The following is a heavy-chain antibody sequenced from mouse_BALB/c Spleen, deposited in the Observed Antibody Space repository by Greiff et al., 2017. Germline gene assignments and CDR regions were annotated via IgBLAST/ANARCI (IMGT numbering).Heavy chain of an antibody. CDR2: IWAGGST. CDR1: GFSLTSYG. CDR3: ARGDRYDEGAMDY. D-gene: IGHD2-14*01. V-gene: IGHV2-9*02. Sequence: VKLMESGPGLVAPSQSLSITCTVSGFSLTSYGVHWVRQPPGKGLEWLGVIWAGGSTNYNSALMSRLSISKDNSKSQVFLKMNSLQTDDTAMYYCARGDRYDEGAMDYWGQGTSVTVSS. J-gene: IGHJ4*01.